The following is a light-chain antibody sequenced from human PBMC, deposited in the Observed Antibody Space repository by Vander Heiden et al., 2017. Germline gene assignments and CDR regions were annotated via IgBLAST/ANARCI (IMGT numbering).Light chain of an antibody. CDR3: SSYTSSATADVV. Sequence: QSALTQPASVSGSPGQSTTISCTGTSSDVGGYNFVSWYQQHPGKAPKLLIHAVSDRPSGVSNRFSGSKSGNTASLTISGLQAEDEGNYYCSSYTSSATADVVFGGGTKLTVL. V-gene: IGLV2-14*03. J-gene: IGLJ2*01. CDR2: AVS. CDR1: SSDVGGYNF.